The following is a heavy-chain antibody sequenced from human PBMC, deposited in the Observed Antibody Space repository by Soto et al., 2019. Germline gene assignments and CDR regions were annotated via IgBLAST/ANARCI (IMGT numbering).Heavy chain of an antibody. J-gene: IGHJ6*02. Sequence: ASVKVSCKASGYTFTGYYMHWVRQAPGQGLEWMGWINPNSGGTNYAQKFQGRVTMTRDTSISTAYMELSRLRSDDTAVYYCARVIVRRVIKMVSNPRYYYFYCLDVWGHGTTVTV. CDR1: GYTFTGYY. CDR3: ARVIVRRVIKMVSNPRYYYFYCLDV. D-gene: IGHD3-10*01. CDR2: INPNSGGT. V-gene: IGHV1-2*02.